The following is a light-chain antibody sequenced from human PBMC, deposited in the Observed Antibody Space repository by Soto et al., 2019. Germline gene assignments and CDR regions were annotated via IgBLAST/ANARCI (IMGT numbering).Light chain of an antibody. J-gene: IGKJ1*01. CDR3: QQYVTSPWA. CDR1: QSVSSSF. V-gene: IGKV3-20*01. CDR2: GAS. Sequence: EIVLTQSPGTLSLSPGERATLSCRASQSVSSSFLAWYQQKPGQAPRLLIYGASNRATGIPDRFSGSGSGTDFTLTISRLEPEDFAVYYCQQYVTSPWAFGQGTQ.